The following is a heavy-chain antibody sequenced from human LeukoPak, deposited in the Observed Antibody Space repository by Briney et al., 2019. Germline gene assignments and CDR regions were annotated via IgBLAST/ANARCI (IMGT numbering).Heavy chain of an antibody. CDR2: INSDGSRT. J-gene: IGHJ5*02. V-gene: IGHV3-74*01. D-gene: IGHD2-15*01. CDR1: GFTFSNYW. Sequence: GGSLRLSCAASGFTFSNYWMHWVRQAPGKGLVWVSRINSDGSRTTYADSVKGRFTISRDNAKNTLYLQMNSLRAEDTAVYYCARGADGVSSNSRGWFDPWGQGTLVTVSS. CDR3: ARGADGVSSNSRGWFDP.